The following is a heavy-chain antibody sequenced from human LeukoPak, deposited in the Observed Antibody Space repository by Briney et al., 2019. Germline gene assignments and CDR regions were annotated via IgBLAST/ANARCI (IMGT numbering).Heavy chain of an antibody. V-gene: IGHV3-23*01. CDR1: GFTFSSYA. J-gene: IGHJ4*02. CDR2: ISGSGGST. CDR3: AKSVRGYSYAYYPK. D-gene: IGHD5-18*01. Sequence: GGSLRLSCAASGFTFSSYAMSWVRQAPGEGLEWVSAISGSGGSTYYADSVKGRFTISRDNSKNTLYLQMNSLRAEDTAVYYCAKSVRGYSYAYYPKWGQGTLVTVSS.